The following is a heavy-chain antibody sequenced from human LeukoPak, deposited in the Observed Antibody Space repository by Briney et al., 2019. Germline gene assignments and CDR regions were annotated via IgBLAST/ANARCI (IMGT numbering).Heavy chain of an antibody. V-gene: IGHV4-34*01. J-gene: IGHJ4*02. CDR2: INHSGST. CDR3: ATYSSGWYPYYFDY. D-gene: IGHD6-19*01. Sequence: TSETLSLTCAVYGGSFSGYYWSWIRQPPGKGLEWIGEINHSGSTNYNPSLKSRVTISVDTSKNQFSLKLSSVTAADTAVYYCATYSSGWYPYYFDYWGQGTLVTVSS. CDR1: GGSFSGYY.